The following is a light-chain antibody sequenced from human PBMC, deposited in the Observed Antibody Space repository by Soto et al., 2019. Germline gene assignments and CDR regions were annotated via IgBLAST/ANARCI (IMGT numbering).Light chain of an antibody. Sequence: VVTLNPLCLPVTPVQRPSVCCSSSHNLLYSDDSNTSLDWYLHTPGQSPQLLIYTLSYRASGFPDRFSGSGSGTDFTLKISRVEAEDVGVYYCMHRIVFPPTFGQGTRLEI. J-gene: IGKJ5*01. CDR1: HNLLYSDDSNTS. V-gene: IGKV2-40*01. CDR3: MHRIVFPPT. CDR2: TLS.